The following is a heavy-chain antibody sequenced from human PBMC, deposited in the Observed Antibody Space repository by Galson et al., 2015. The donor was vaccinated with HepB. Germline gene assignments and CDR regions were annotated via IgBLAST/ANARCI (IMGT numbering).Heavy chain of an antibody. CDR3: ASRYCSGGSCYWDDAFDI. CDR2: IYYSGST. D-gene: IGHD2-15*01. CDR1: GGSISSSSYY. Sequence: ETLSLTCTVSGGSISSSSYYWGWIRQPPGKGLEWIGSIYYSGSTYYNPSLKSRVTISVDTSKNQFSLKLSSVTAADTAVYYCASRYCSGGSCYWDDAFDIWGQGTMVTVSS. J-gene: IGHJ3*02. V-gene: IGHV4-39*01.